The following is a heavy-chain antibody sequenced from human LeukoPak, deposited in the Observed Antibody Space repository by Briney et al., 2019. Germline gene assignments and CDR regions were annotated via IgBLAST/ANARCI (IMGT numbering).Heavy chain of an antibody. J-gene: IGHJ6*03. D-gene: IGHD5-24*01. CDR1: GYTFTIYA. CDR2: MNPNSGNT. CDR3: ARARKMARSYYMDV. V-gene: IGHV1-8*02. Sequence: ASVKVSCKASGYTFTIYAMNWVRQAPGQGLEGMGWMNPNSGNTGYAQKFQGRVTMTRDTSISTAYMELSSLRSEDTAVYYCARARKMARSYYMDVWGKGTTVTISS.